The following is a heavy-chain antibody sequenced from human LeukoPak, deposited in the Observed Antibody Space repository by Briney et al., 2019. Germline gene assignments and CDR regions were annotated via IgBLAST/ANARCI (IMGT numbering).Heavy chain of an antibody. J-gene: IGHJ5*02. Sequence: SETLSLTCAVYGGSFSGDYWSWIRQPPGKGLEWVGGINHSGSTNYNPSLKSRVTISLDSSKNQFSLKLGSVTAADTAVYYCAKHLRRRFFSKTLGFDPWGQGTLVTVSS. V-gene: IGHV4-34*01. D-gene: IGHD3-3*01. CDR3: AKHLRRRFFSKTLGFDP. CDR1: GGSFSGDY. CDR2: INHSGST.